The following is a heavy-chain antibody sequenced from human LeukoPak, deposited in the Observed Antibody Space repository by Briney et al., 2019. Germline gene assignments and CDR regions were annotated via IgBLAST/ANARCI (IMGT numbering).Heavy chain of an antibody. J-gene: IGHJ4*02. CDR1: GGSVGSGGHF. CDR3: ARTKSQSGSYRYYFDS. D-gene: IGHD1-26*01. V-gene: IGHV4-61*08. Sequence: SETLSLTCAVSGGSVGSGGHFWSWIRQPPGKGLEWIGYIYSTGSTNYNPSLKSRITMSVDTSKNQFSLKLSSVIAADTAVYSCARTKSQSGSYRYYFDSWGQGTLVTVSS. CDR2: IYSTGST.